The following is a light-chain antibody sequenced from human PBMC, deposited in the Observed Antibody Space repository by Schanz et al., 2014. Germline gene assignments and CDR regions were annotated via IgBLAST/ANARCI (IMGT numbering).Light chain of an antibody. CDR3: HQYSNWPPRP. CDR1: QSVSSY. Sequence: EIVMTQSPATLSVSPGERATLSCRASQSVSSYLAWYQQKPGQAPRLLIYDASNRATGIPDRFSGSGSGTDFTLTISRLEPEDFAVYYCHQYSNWPPRPFGQGTKVEIK. CDR2: DAS. J-gene: IGKJ1*01. V-gene: IGKV3-11*01.